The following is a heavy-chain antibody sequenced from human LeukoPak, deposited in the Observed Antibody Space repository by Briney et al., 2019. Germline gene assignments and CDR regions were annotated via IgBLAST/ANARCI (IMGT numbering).Heavy chain of an antibody. CDR1: GYTFTSYG. D-gene: IGHD3-3*01. CDR3: ARIFYDFWSGPNWFDP. J-gene: IGHJ5*02. Sequence: ASVKVYCKASGYTFTSYGISWVRQAPGQGLEWMGWISAYNGNTNYAQKLQGRVTMTTDTSTSTAYMELRSLRSDDTAVYYCARIFYDFWSGPNWFDPWGQGTLVTVSS. V-gene: IGHV1-18*01. CDR2: ISAYNGNT.